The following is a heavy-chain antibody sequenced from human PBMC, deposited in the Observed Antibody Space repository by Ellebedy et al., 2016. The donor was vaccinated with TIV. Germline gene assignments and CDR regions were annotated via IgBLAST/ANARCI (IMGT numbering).Heavy chain of an antibody. CDR1: GFTFSSYA. CDR3: AREDDFIDH. J-gene: IGHJ4*02. Sequence: GESLKISXAASGFTFSSYAMHWVRQAPGKGLEWVAVISYDGSNKYYADSVKGRFTISRDNSKNTLYLQMNSLRAEDTAVYYCAREDDFIDHWGQGTLVTVSS. D-gene: IGHD3-3*01. V-gene: IGHV3-30-3*01. CDR2: ISYDGSNK.